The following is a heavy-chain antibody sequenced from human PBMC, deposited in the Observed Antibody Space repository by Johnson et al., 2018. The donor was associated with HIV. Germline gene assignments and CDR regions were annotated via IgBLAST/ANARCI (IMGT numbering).Heavy chain of an antibody. J-gene: IGHJ3*02. Sequence: VQLVESGGGVVQPGRSLRLSCAASGFTFSTYAMHWVRQVPGKGLELVALISYDGSNKYYADSVKGRFTISRDNSKNTLYLQMNSLRAEDTAVYYCAREGQEFNDAFDIWGQGTMVTVSS. CDR3: AREGQEFNDAFDI. V-gene: IGHV3-30*04. CDR1: GFTFSTYA. D-gene: IGHD3-10*01. CDR2: ISYDGSNK.